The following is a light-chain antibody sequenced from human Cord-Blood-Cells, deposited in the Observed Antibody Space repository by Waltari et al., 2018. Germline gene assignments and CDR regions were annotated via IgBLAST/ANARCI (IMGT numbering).Light chain of an antibody. CDR1: SSDVGGYNY. CDR3: SSYTSSSLVV. Sequence: QPALTQPASVSGSPGQSITISCPGTSSDVGGYNYVSWYQQHPGKAPKLMIYDVSNRPSGVSNRFSGSKSGNTASLTISGLQAEDEADYYCSSYTSSSLVVFGGGTKLTVL. CDR2: DVS. V-gene: IGLV2-14*01. J-gene: IGLJ2*01.